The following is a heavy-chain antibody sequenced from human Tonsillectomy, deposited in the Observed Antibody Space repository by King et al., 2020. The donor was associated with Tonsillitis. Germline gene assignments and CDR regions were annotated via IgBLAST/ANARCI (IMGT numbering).Heavy chain of an antibody. CDR3: AKAKSAVAAADYGMDV. CDR1: GFTFRSYG. CDR2: IRYDGSNK. D-gene: IGHD6-13*01. J-gene: IGHJ6*02. Sequence: VQLVESRGGVVQPGGSLRLSCAASGFTFRSYGMHWVRQAPGKGLEWVAFIRYDGSNKYYVDHVKGRFTISRDNSKNTLYLQMNSLRAEDTAMYYCAKAKSAVAAADYGMDVWGQGTTVTVSS. V-gene: IGHV3-30*02.